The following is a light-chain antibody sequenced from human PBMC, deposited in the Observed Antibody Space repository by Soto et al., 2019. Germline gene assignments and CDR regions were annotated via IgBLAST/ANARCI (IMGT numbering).Light chain of an antibody. CDR1: QSISSF. CDR2: DAS. J-gene: IGKJ5*01. V-gene: IGKV3-11*01. CDR3: QQRQYWPPIT. Sequence: TQSPSSLSSCVGDIFTITGRSSQSISSFLAWYQQKPGQAPRLLIYDASNRATGIPARFTGSGSGTDFNLTISTLEPEDFAVYYCQQRQYWPPITFGQGTRLEIK.